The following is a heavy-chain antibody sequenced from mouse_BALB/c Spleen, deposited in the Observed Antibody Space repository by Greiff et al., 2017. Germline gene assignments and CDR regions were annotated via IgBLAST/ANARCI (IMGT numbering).Heavy chain of an antibody. Sequence: EVQLQQSGPSLVKPSQTLSLTCSVTGDSITSGYWNWIRKFPGNKLEYMGYISYSGSTYYNPSLKSRIAITRDTSKNQYYLQLNSVTTEDTATYYGARYRYYDYDHYFDYWGQGTTLTVSS. D-gene: IGHD2-4*01. V-gene: IGHV3-8*02. J-gene: IGHJ2*01. CDR3: ARYRYYDYDHYFDY. CDR1: GDSITSGY. CDR2: ISYSGST.